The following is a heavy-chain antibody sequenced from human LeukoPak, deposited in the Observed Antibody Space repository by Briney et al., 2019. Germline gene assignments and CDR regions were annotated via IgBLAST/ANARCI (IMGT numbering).Heavy chain of an antibody. J-gene: IGHJ4*02. CDR1: GFTFSSYG. V-gene: IGHV3-33*01. CDR3: ARDLGPAPGISVGGSGFGY. D-gene: IGHD6-19*01. CDR2: IWYDGSNK. Sequence: GGSLRLSCAASGFTFSSYGTHWVRQAPGKGLEWVAVIWYDGSNKYYADSVKGRFTISRDNSKNTLYLQMNSLRAEDTAVYYCARDLGPAPGISVGGSGFGYWGQGTLVTVSS.